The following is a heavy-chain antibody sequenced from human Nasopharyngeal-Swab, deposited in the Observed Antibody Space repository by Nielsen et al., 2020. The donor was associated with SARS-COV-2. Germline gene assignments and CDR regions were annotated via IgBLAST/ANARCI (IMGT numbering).Heavy chain of an antibody. V-gene: IGHV3-30*04. Sequence: GSLKIPCVASGFIFSNYAMHWVRQAPGKGLEWVAVTSSNGNYTNYADSVKGRFTISRDNSNNIVYLQMNSLRVDDTAMYHCARQKYTGSFRDWGQGTLVSVSS. CDR3: ARQKYTGSFRD. CDR2: TSSNGNYT. CDR1: GFIFSNYA. J-gene: IGHJ4*02. D-gene: IGHD1-26*01.